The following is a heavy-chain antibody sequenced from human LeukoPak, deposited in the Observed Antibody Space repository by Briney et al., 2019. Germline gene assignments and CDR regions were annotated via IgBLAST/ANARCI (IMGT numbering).Heavy chain of an antibody. CDR2: IYYSGST. D-gene: IGHD1-1*01. Sequence: PSETLSLTCTVSGGSISSSSYYWGWIRQPPGKGLEWIGSIYYSGSTYYNPSLKSRVTISVDTSKNQFSLKLSSVTAADTAVYYCARLGFTSGYGWDGGYYYYYMDVWGKGTTVTVSS. CDR3: ARLGFTSGYGWDGGYYYYYMDV. V-gene: IGHV4-39*07. J-gene: IGHJ6*03. CDR1: GGSISSSSYY.